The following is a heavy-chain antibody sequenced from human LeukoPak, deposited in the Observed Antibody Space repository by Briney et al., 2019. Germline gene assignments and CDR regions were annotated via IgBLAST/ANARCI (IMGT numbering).Heavy chain of an antibody. D-gene: IGHD3-10*01. CDR3: ARDRELLVY. V-gene: IGHV3-48*03. J-gene: IGHJ4*02. Sequence: GGSLRLSCTASGFTFRNYEMNCVRQAPEKGLEWISYISSSGSTIYYADSVKGRFTISRDNAKNSLYLQMNSLRDEDTAVYYCARDRELLVYWGQGTLVTVSS. CDR2: ISSSGSTI. CDR1: GFTFRNYE.